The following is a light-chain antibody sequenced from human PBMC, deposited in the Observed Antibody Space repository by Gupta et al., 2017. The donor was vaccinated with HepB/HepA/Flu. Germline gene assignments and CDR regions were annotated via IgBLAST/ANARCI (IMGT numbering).Light chain of an antibody. Sequence: DIVLTQSPGPLSLSPGERATLSCRASQSVSSSYLAWYQQKPGKAPKLLIYGASSRATGIPYRFSGSGSGTDFTLTISRLEPEDFAVYYCQQDGSSPQTFGQGTKVEIK. J-gene: IGKJ1*01. CDR1: QSVSSSY. CDR2: GAS. V-gene: IGKV3-20*01. CDR3: QQDGSSPQT.